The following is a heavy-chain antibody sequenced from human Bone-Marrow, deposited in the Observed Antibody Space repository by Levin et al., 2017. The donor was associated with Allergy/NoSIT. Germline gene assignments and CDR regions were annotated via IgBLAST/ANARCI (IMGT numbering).Heavy chain of an antibody. V-gene: IGHV1-2*02. CDR1: GYIFTGYF. CDR2: INPKSGDT. D-gene: IGHD2-2*01. Sequence: ASVKVSCKASGYIFTGYFFHWVRQAPGQGLEWMGWINPKSGDTHYAQKFQGSVTMTRDTSIGTDYMELSRLRSDDTAVYYCSRDKYPLGYCNNTTCYAGGGADYWGQGTLVIVSS. J-gene: IGHJ4*02. CDR3: SRDKYPLGYCNNTTCYAGGGADY.